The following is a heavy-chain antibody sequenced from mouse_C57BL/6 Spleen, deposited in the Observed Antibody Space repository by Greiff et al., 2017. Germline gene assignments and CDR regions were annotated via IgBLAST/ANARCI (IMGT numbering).Heavy chain of an antibody. CDR1: GYSITSGYY. CDR2: ISYDGSN. J-gene: IGHJ1*03. V-gene: IGHV3-6*01. CDR3: APYYDYDDGDWYFDV. D-gene: IGHD2-4*01. Sequence: ESGPGLVKPSQSLSLTCSVTGYSITSGYYWNWIRQFPGNKLEWMGYISYDGSNNYNPSLKNRISITRDTSKNQFFLKLNSVTTEDTATYYCAPYYDYDDGDWYFDVWGTGTTVTVSS.